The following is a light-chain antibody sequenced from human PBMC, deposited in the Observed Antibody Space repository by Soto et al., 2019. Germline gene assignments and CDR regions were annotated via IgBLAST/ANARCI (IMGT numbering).Light chain of an antibody. CDR2: SAS. J-gene: IGKJ3*01. Sequence: EIVLTQSPGTLSVSPGERATLSCTASQSVNNNVAWYQQKPGHTPRILIYSASIGATGTPARFSGSGSGSDLTLTISSLQSEDFAVYYCQQYNKWPLTXGPGTKVDIK. CDR1: QSVNNN. V-gene: IGKV3-15*01. CDR3: QQYNKWPLT.